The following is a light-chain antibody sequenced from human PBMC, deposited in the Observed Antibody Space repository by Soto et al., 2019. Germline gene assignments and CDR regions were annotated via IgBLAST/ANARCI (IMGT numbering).Light chain of an antibody. CDR1: SSDVGSYNR. J-gene: IGLJ1*01. Sequence: QSVLTQPPSVSGSPGQSVAISCTGTSSDVGSYNRVSWYQQPPGAAPNLMIYEVSNRPSGVPDRFSGSKSGNTASLTISGLQAEDEADYYCSSYTGRSTYVFGTGTKVNVL. CDR3: SSYTGRSTYV. CDR2: EVS. V-gene: IGLV2-18*02.